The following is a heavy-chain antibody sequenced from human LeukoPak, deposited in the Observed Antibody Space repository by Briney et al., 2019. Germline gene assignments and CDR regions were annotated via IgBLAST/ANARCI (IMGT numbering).Heavy chain of an antibody. J-gene: IGHJ4*02. CDR2: ISSSSSYI. D-gene: IGHD3-16*01. Sequence: PGGSLRLSCAASGFTFSSYSMNWVRQAPGKGLEWVSSISSSSSYIYYADSVKGRFTISRDNAKNSLYLQMNSLRAEDTAVYYCAREISPYSSLGFAVYWGQGTLVTVSS. V-gene: IGHV3-21*01. CDR1: GFTFSSYS. CDR3: AREISPYSSLGFAVY.